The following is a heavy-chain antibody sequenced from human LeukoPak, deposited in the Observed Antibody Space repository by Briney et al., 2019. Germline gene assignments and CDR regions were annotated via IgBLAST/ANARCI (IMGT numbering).Heavy chain of an antibody. CDR1: GFTFGSYM. CDR2: ISSNGGST. D-gene: IGHD2-15*01. V-gene: IGHV3-23*01. Sequence: GGSLRLSCAASGFTFGSYMMTWVRQAPGRGPEWVSTISSNGGSTYYADSVKGRFTISRDNSKNTLYLQMSSLRAEDTAVYYCARYCSGASCYSGVDYWGQGTLVPVSS. CDR3: ARYCSGASCYSGVDY. J-gene: IGHJ4*02.